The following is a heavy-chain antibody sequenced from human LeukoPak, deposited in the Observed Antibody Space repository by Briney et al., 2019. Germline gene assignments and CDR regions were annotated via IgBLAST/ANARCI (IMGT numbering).Heavy chain of an antibody. J-gene: IGHJ4*02. D-gene: IGHD3-22*01. Sequence: ASVKVSCKASGYIFIGYYIHWVRQAPGQGLEWMGWMNPNSGGTNYAERFQGRATMTRDTSISTAYMELSRLRSDDTAVYYCARDLNYYDSSGRFDYWGQGTLVTVSS. CDR2: MNPNSGGT. CDR1: GYIFIGYY. V-gene: IGHV1-2*02. CDR3: ARDLNYYDSSGRFDY.